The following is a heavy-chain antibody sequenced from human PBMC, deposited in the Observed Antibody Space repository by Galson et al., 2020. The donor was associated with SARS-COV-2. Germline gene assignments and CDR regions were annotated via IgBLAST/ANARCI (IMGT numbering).Heavy chain of an antibody. V-gene: IGHV3-30*18. Sequence: TGGSLRLSCAASGFTFSSYGMHWVRQAPGKGLEWVAVISYDGSNKYYADSVKGRFIISRDNSKNTLYLQMNSLRAEDTAVYYCAKETDSSSWSRDYYYGMDVWGQGTTVTVSS. CDR2: ISYDGSNK. CDR1: GFTFSSYG. CDR3: AKETDSSSWSRDYYYGMDV. D-gene: IGHD6-13*01. J-gene: IGHJ6*02.